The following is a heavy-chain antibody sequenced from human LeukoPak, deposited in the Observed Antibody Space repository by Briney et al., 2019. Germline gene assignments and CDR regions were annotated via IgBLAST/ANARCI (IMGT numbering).Heavy chain of an antibody. CDR3: ARDLRSYYHDSSGSRFDP. Sequence: SETLSLTCTVSGYSISSGYYWGWIRQPPGKGLEWIGTIYHIGNTYYNPSLKSRVTISVDTSKNQFSLKLSSVTAADTAVYYCARDLRSYYHDSSGSRFDPWGQGTLVTVSS. D-gene: IGHD3-22*01. J-gene: IGHJ5*02. CDR1: GYSISSGYY. CDR2: IYHIGNT. V-gene: IGHV4-38-2*02.